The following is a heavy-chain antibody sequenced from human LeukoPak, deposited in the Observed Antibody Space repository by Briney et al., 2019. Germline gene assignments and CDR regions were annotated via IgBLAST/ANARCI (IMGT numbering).Heavy chain of an antibody. CDR2: IYTSGST. J-gene: IGHJ4*02. CDR3: ARTRVVPAAILHFDY. Sequence: SETLSLTCTVSGGSISSGSYYWSWIRQPAGKGLEWIGRIYTSGSTNYNPSLKSRVTISVDTSKNQFSLKLSSVTAADTAVYYCARTRVVPAAILHFDYWGQGTLVTVSS. CDR1: GGSISSGSYY. V-gene: IGHV4-61*02. D-gene: IGHD2-2*01.